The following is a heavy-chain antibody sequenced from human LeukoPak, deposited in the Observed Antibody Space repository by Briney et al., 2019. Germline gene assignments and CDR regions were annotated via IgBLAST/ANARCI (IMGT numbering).Heavy chain of an antibody. CDR2: IYYSGST. V-gene: IGHV4-59*08. D-gene: IGHD6-13*01. CDR1: GGSISSYY. CDR3: ARHPPKGSSSWYPHFDY. J-gene: IGHJ4*02. Sequence: PSETLSLTCTVSGGSISSYYWSWIRQPPGKGLEWIGYIYYSGSTNYNPSLKSRVTISVDTSKNQFSLKLSSVTAADTAVYYCARHPPKGSSSWYPHFDYWGQGTLVTVSS.